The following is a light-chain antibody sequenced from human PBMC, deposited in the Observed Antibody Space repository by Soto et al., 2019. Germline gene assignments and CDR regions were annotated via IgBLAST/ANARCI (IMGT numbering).Light chain of an antibody. J-gene: IGKJ1*01. Sequence: HMTQSPSTLSASVGDTVTITCRASQNINRWLAWYKHKPGQAPKPLIYKASILESGVPSRFIGNASGTQFTLTISSLQPDDSATYFCQQYNYYWTFGQGTKVEVK. V-gene: IGKV1-5*03. CDR3: QQYNYYWT. CDR2: KAS. CDR1: QNINRW.